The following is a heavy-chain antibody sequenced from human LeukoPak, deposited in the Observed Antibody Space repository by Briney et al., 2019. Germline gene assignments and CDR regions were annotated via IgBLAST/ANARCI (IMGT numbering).Heavy chain of an antibody. CDR2: IIPILGIA. CDR1: GGTFSSYA. CDR3: ARDGDTMAHYYYYGMDV. D-gene: IGHD3-10*01. Sequence: SVKVSCKASGGTFSSYAISWVRQAPGQGLEWMGRIIPILGIANYAQKFQGRVTITADKSTSTAYMELSSLRSEDTAVYYCARDGDTMAHYYYYGMDVWGQGTTVTVSS. V-gene: IGHV1-69*04. J-gene: IGHJ6*02.